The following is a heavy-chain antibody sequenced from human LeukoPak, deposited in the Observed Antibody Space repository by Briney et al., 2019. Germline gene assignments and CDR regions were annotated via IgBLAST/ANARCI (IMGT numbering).Heavy chain of an antibody. CDR3: ARADGSRYGLFDY. CDR2: MSVGSGLI. J-gene: IGHJ4*02. V-gene: IGHV3-21*01. CDR1: GFTFSSYS. D-gene: IGHD5-18*01. Sequence: GGSLRLSCAASGFTFSSYSMNWIRQAPGKGLEWVSSMSVGSGLIYYAESVKGRFTVSRDNAKKSLYLQMNSLRAEDTAVYYCARADGSRYGLFDYWGQGTLVTVSS.